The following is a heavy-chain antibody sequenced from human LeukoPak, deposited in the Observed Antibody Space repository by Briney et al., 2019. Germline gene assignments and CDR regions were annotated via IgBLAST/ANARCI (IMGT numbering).Heavy chain of an antibody. CDR2: ISSSSAI. CDR3: ARDPPSDYYDSSGYLDY. V-gene: IGHV3-48*04. J-gene: IGHJ4*02. D-gene: IGHD3-22*01. CDR1: GFTFSSNS. Sequence: GGSLRLSCAASGFTFSSNSMNWVRQAPGKGLEWVSYISSSSAIYYADSVKGRFTISRDNAKNSLYLQMNSLRAEDTAVYYCARDPPSDYYDSSGYLDYWGQGTLVTVSS.